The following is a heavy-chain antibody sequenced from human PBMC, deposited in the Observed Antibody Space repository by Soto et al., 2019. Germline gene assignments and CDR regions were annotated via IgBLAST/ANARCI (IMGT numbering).Heavy chain of an antibody. CDR3: ARFRAGTIDY. Sequence: PSETLSLTCTVSGGSISSYYWSWIRQPPGKGLEWIGYIYYSGSTNYNPSLKSRVTISVDTSKNQFSLKLSSVTAADTAVYYCARFRAGTIDYWGQGTLVTVS. D-gene: IGHD6-13*01. CDR1: GGSISSYY. J-gene: IGHJ4*02. CDR2: IYYSGST. V-gene: IGHV4-59*08.